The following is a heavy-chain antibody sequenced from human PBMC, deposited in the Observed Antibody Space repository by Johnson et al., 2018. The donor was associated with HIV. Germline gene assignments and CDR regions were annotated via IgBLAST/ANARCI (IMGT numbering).Heavy chain of an antibody. V-gene: IGHV3-30*04. Sequence: QMQLVESGGGLVQPGGSLRLSCAASGFTFSTYALHWVRQAPGKGLEWVAVISYDGSNKYYADSVKGRFTISRDNSKNTLYLQMNSLRAEDTAVYYCARDYETIWGQGTMVTVSS. CDR3: ARDYETI. CDR1: GFTFSTYA. D-gene: IGHD3-16*01. J-gene: IGHJ3*02. CDR2: ISYDGSNK.